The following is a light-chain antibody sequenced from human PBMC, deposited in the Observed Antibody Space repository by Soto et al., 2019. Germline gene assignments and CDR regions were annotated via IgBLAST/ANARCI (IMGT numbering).Light chain of an antibody. Sequence: EIVMTQSPATLSVSPGERATLSCRASQSVSSNLAWYQQKPGQAPRLLIYGASTRATGIPARFSGSGSGTEFTLNSSGLLSEDFAVYYCLQYNSLALTFGGGTEVDIK. CDR1: QSVSSN. J-gene: IGKJ4*02. CDR3: LQYNSLALT. V-gene: IGKV3-15*01. CDR2: GAS.